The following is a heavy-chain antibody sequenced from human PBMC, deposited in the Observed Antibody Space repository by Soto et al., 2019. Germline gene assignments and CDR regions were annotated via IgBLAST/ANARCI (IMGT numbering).Heavy chain of an antibody. V-gene: IGHV2-5*02. D-gene: IGHD2-15*01. Sequence: QITLKESGPTLVKPTQPLTLTCTFSGFSVSTSGVGVAWIRQPPGKALEWLALICWDGDERYSPFLQSRVTITKDTSKNQVVLTMTNMDPVDTATYYCAHKGGRGAGMDVWGQGTTVTVSS. CDR3: AHKGGRGAGMDV. CDR1: GFSVSTSGVG. CDR2: ICWDGDE. J-gene: IGHJ6*02.